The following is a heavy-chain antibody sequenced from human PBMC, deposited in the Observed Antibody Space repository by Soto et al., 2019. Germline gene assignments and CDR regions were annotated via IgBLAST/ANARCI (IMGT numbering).Heavy chain of an antibody. Sequence: VQLVQSGAEVKKPGSSVKVSCKASGGTFSSYAISWVRQSPGQGLEWMGGIIPIFGTANYAQKFQCRVTITADGSTRTAYMELSSLRSEDTAVYYCAGTPELMRIYYSFGMDVWGQVPKVAFSS. J-gene: IGHJ6*02. D-gene: IGHD1-7*01. CDR1: GGTFSSYA. V-gene: IGHV1-69*12. CDR3: AGTPELMRIYYSFGMDV. CDR2: IIPIFGTA.